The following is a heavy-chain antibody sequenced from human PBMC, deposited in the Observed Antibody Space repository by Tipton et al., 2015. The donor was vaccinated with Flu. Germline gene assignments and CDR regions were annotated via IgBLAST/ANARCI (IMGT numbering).Heavy chain of an antibody. V-gene: IGHV6-1*01. CDR3: ARGTTIHAWHFDL. D-gene: IGHD3-3*01. Sequence: GLVKPSQTLSLTCVISGDSVSSATAAWNWVRQSPSRGLEWLGRTYYRSSWNDDYAESMKSRITINADTSKNQFSLKLSSVTAADTAVYYCARGTTIHAWHFDLWGPGTLVTVSS. J-gene: IGHJ2*01. CDR2: TYYRSSWND. CDR1: GDSVSSATAA.